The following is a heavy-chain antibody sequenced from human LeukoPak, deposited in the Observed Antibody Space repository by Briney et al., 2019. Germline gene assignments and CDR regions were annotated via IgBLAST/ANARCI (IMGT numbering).Heavy chain of an antibody. Sequence: GGSLRLSCAASGFTFSSYGMHWVRQAPGKGLEWVAFIRYDGSNKYYADSVKGRFTISRDNSKNTLYLQMSSLRAEDTAVYYSWFGESNFDYWGQGTLVTVSS. J-gene: IGHJ4*02. D-gene: IGHD3-10*01. CDR1: GFTFSSYG. CDR2: IRYDGSNK. V-gene: IGHV3-30*02. CDR3: WFGESNFDY.